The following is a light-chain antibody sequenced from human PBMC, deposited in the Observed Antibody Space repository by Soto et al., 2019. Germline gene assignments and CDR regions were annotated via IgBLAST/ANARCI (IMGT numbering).Light chain of an antibody. CDR3: LQDYNYPWT. Sequence: DIQMTQSPSTLSASVGDRVTITGRASQSISSWLAWYQQKPGKAPKLLIYDASSLESGVPSRFSGSGSGTGFTLTISSLQPEDCATYYCLQDYNYPWTFGQGTKVDIK. CDR1: QSISSW. J-gene: IGKJ1*01. V-gene: IGKV1-5*01. CDR2: DAS.